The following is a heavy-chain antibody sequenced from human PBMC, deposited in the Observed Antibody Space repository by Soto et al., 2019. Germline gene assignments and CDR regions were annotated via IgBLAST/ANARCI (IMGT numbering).Heavy chain of an antibody. J-gene: IGHJ4*02. V-gene: IGHV1-69*01. Sequence: QVQLLQSGTEVKKPGSSVKVSCKASGGTFSNYPISWVRQAPGQGLEWMGGIIPLFGTPNYAQKFLGRVTITADESTSTAYMELSSLRSEDTAVYYCARDPIMVRGARYFDSWGLGTLVTVSS. CDR3: ARDPIMVRGARYFDS. CDR2: IIPLFGTP. D-gene: IGHD3-10*01. CDR1: GGTFSNYP.